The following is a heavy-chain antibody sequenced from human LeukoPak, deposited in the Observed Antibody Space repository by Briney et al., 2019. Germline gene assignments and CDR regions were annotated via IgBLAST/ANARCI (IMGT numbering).Heavy chain of an antibody. J-gene: IGHJ3*02. V-gene: IGHV3-23*01. CDR2: ISGSGGST. D-gene: IGHD5-18*01. CDR1: GFTFSSYA. CDR3: AKDHPPGFLQLWRHANAFDI. Sequence: QPGGSLRLSCAASGFTFSSYAMSWVRQAPGKGLEWVSAISGSGGSTYYADSVKGRLTISRDNSKNTLYLQMNSLRAEDTAVYYCAKDHPPGFLQLWRHANAFDIWGQGTMVTVSS.